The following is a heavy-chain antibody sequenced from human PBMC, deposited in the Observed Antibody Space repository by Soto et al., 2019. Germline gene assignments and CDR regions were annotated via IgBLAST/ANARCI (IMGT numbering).Heavy chain of an antibody. CDR1: GYTFSDYY. V-gene: IGHV1-2*02. J-gene: IGHJ4*02. Sequence: ASVKVSCKASGYTFSDYYIHWVRQAPGQGLEWMGWINPNSGGTKYAPKFQGGVTMTRDTSITTAYMELSRLRSGDAAVYYCAREPATAKPEGVDFWGQGTQVTVSS. CDR3: AREPATAKPEGVDF. D-gene: IGHD1-1*01. CDR2: INPNSGGT.